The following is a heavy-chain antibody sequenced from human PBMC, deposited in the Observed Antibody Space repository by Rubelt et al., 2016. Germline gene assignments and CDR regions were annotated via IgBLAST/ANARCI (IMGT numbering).Heavy chain of an antibody. V-gene: IGHV1-3*01. CDR3: AREDTTDRGWYDALDI. CDR2: INAGNGNT. Sequence: QVQLVQSGAEVKKPGASVKVSCKASEYSFTKNPIHWVRQAPGQRLEWMGWINAGNGNTQYSQKFQDRGTITRDTSARTAYMELSSLRSEDTAVYYCAREDTTDRGWYDALDIWGQGTMVTVSS. D-gene: IGHD6-19*01. CDR1: EYSFTKNP. J-gene: IGHJ3*02.